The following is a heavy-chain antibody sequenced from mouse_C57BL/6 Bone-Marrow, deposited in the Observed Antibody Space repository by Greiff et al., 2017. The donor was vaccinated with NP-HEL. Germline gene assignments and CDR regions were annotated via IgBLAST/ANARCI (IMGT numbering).Heavy chain of an antibody. CDR2: INPYNGGT. CDR3: ARQHYGSLFDY. Sequence: VQLQQSGPVLVKPGASVKMSCKASGYTFTDYYMNWVKQSHGKSLEWIGVINPYNGGTSYNQKFKGKATLTVDKSSSTAYMELNSLTSEDSAVYYCARQHYGSLFDYWGQGTTLTVSS. V-gene: IGHV1-19*01. D-gene: IGHD1-1*01. CDR1: GYTFTDYY. J-gene: IGHJ2*01.